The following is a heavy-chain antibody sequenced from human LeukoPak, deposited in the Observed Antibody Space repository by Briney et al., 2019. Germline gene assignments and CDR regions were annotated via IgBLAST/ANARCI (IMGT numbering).Heavy chain of an antibody. Sequence: GGSLRLSCAASGFTLSSYGMHWVRQAPGKGLQWVAVIWSDGSNGYYPDSVKGRFTISRDNFKNTLYLQMNSLRAEDTAVYYCAGYHYGDMVRGVITAYWGQGTLVTVSS. J-gene: IGHJ4*02. V-gene: IGHV3-30*02. CDR3: AGYHYGDMVRGVITAY. D-gene: IGHD3-10*01. CDR1: GFTLSSYG. CDR2: IWSDGSNG.